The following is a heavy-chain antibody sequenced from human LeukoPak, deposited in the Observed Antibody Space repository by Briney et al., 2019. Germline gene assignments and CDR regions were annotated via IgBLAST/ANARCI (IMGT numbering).Heavy chain of an antibody. V-gene: IGHV5-10-1*01. CDR2: TDPSDSYT. CDR3: ARRGCSGGSCSRGGY. CDR1: GYSFTNYW. D-gene: IGHD2-15*01. J-gene: IGHJ4*02. Sequence: GESLKVALQGSGYSFTNYWISWVRQVPGKGLEWMGRTDPSDSYTHYSPSFQGHVAISADKSISTAYLQWSSLKASDTAMYYCARRGCSGGSCSRGGYWGQGTLFTVAS.